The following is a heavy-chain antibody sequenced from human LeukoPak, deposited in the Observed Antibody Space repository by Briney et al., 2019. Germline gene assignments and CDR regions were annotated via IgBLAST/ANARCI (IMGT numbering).Heavy chain of an antibody. V-gene: IGHV3-30*18. CDR1: GFTFSSYG. D-gene: IGHD3-22*01. CDR2: ISYDGSNK. CDR3: AKAEYYYDSSGYYYRGYFQH. Sequence: PGRSLRLSCAASGFTFSSYGMHWVRQAPGKGLEWVAVISYDGSNKYYADSVKGRFTISRDNSKNTLYLQMNSLRAEDTAVYYCAKAEYYYDSSGYYYRGYFQHWGQGTLVTVSS. J-gene: IGHJ1*01.